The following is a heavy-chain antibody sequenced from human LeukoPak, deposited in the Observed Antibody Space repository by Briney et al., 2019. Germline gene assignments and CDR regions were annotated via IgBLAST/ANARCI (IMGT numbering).Heavy chain of an antibody. CDR3: ARYLMTTVTTLGMDV. Sequence: GASVKVSCKASGYTFTGYYMHWVRQTPGQGLEWMGWINPNSGGTNYAQKFQGRVTMTRDTSISTAYMELSRLRPDDTGVYYCARYLMTTVTTLGMDVWGQGTTVTVSS. J-gene: IGHJ6*02. D-gene: IGHD4-17*01. V-gene: IGHV1-2*02. CDR1: GYTFTGYY. CDR2: INPNSGGT.